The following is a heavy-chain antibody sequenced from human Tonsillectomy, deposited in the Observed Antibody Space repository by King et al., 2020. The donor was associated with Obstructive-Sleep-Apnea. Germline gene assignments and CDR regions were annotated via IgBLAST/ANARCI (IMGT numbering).Heavy chain of an antibody. CDR3: ARTRKREGNDP. CDR2: IYYSGST. V-gene: IGHV4-39*07. D-gene: IGHD1-26*01. J-gene: IGHJ5*02. Sequence: QLQESGPGLVKPSETLSLTCTVSGGSISSSSYYWGWIRQPPGKWLEWIGSIYYSGSTYYNPSLKSRVTISVDTSKNQFSLKLSSVTAADTAVYYCARTRKREGNDPWGQGTLVTVSS. CDR1: GGSISSSSYY.